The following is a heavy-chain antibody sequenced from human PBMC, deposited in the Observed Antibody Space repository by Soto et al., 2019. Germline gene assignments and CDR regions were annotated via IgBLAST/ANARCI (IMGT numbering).Heavy chain of an antibody. CDR3: ATVSLWFGESINYYFGMDV. V-gene: IGHV1-24*01. D-gene: IGHD3-10*01. J-gene: IGHJ6*02. Sequence: XSVKVSCKVSGYTLTELSMHWVRQAPGKGLEWMGGFDPEDGETIYAQKFQGRVTMTEDTSTDTAYMELSSLRSEDTALYYCATVSLWFGESINYYFGMDVWGQGTTVTGSS. CDR2: FDPEDGET. CDR1: GYTLTELS.